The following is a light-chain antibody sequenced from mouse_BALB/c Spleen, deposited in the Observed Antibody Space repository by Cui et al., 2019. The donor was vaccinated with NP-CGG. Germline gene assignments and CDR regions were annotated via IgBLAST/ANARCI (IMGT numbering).Light chain of an antibody. Sequence: QAVVTQESALTTSPGETVTLTCRSSTGAVTTSNYANWVQEKPDHLFTGLIGITNNRAPGVPARFSGSLIGDKAALTSTGAQTEDETMVQQPFIFGSGTEVTVL. CDR3: PFI. CDR2: ITN. V-gene: IGLV1*01. CDR1: TGAVTTSNY. J-gene: IGLJ3*01.